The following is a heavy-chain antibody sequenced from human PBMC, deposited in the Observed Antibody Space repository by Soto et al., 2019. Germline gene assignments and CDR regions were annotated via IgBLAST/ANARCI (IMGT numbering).Heavy chain of an antibody. CDR1: GYTFTSYA. J-gene: IGHJ4*02. V-gene: IGHV1-3*01. CDR3: ARDPDYGDYGTSPADDY. CDR2: INAGNGNT. Sequence: ASVKVSCKASGYTFTSYAMHWVLQAPGQRLEWMGWINAGNGNTKYSQKFQGRVTITRDTSASTAYMELSSLRSEDTAVYYCARDPDYGDYGTSPADDYWGQGTLVTVSS. D-gene: IGHD4-17*01.